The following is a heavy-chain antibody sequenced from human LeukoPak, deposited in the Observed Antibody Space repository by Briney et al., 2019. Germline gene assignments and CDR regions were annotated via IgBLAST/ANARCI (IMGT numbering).Heavy chain of an antibody. CDR2: NDYSGST. CDR3: ARGATFRGTYYMGV. CDR1: GGPISTHY. D-gene: IGHD3-10*01. J-gene: IGHJ6*03. V-gene: IGHV4-59*11. Sequence: SETLSLTCIVSGGPISTHYWSWSRQPPGKGLEWIGYNDYSGSTNYNPSLKSRVTISVDTSKNQFSLKLNSVTAADTAVYYCARGATFRGTYYMGVWGKGTTVTVSS.